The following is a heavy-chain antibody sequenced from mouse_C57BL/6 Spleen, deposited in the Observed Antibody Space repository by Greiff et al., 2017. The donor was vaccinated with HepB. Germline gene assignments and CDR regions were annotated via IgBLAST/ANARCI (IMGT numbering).Heavy chain of an antibody. CDR3: ASQSTMVTRDY. J-gene: IGHJ2*01. D-gene: IGHD2-2*01. CDR2: IYPGSGST. CDR1: GYTFTSYW. Sequence: QVQLQQSGAELVKPGASVKMSCKASGYTFTSYWITWVKQRPGQGLEWIGDIYPGSGSTNYNEKFKSKATLTVDTSSSTAYMQLSSLTSEDSAVYYSASQSTMVTRDYWGQGTTLTVSS. V-gene: IGHV1-55*01.